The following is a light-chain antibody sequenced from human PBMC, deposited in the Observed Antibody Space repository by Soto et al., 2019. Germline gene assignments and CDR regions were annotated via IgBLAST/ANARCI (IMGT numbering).Light chain of an antibody. CDR1: SANIGAGYP. V-gene: IGLV1-40*01. J-gene: IGLJ3*02. CDR3: QSYDSSLSGWV. CDR2: GNT. Sequence: QSVLTQPPSVSGAPGQRVTVSCIGSSANIGAGYPVHWYQQLPGTAPQLLIYGNTNRPSGVPDRFSGSKSGTSASLAITGLQAEDEADYYCQSYDSSLSGWVFXGGTKVTVL.